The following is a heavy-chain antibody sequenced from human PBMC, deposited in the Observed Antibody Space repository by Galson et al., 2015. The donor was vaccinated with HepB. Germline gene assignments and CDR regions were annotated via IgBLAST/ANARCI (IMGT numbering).Heavy chain of an antibody. CDR2: IRSKATNYAA. D-gene: IGHD6-13*01. V-gene: IGHV3-73*01. J-gene: IGHJ4*02. Sequence: SLRLSCPASGFTFSGSAIHWVRQASGRGPAWIGHIRSKATNYAALYVPSLKGRFTISRDDSKNMAYLHMRSLKTDDTAVYYCVRSGDFSGYSSRWGQGTLVTVSS. CDR3: VRSGDFSGYSSR. CDR1: GFTFSGSA.